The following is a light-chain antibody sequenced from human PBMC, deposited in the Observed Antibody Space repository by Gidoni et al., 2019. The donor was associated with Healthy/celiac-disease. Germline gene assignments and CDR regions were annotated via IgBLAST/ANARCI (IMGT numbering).Light chain of an antibody. CDR3: QQYDNLFT. Sequence: DIQITQSPSSLSASVGDRVTITCQASQDTSNYFNWYQQKTGKAPKLLIYDASNLETGVPSRFSGSGSGTDFTFTISSLQPEDIATYYCQQYDNLFTFGPGTKVDIK. V-gene: IGKV1-33*01. CDR2: DAS. J-gene: IGKJ3*01. CDR1: QDTSNY.